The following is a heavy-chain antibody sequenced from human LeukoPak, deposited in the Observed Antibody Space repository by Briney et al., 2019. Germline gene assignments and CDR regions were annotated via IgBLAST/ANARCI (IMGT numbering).Heavy chain of an antibody. CDR2: ISWNSGSI. D-gene: IGHD3-9*01. CDR1: GFTFDDYA. J-gene: IGHJ5*02. Sequence: GGSLRLSCAASGFTFDDYAMHWVRQAPGKGLEGVSGISWNSGSIDYADSVKGRFTISRDKANNSLYLQMNSLRAEDTALYYCAKPPSYDILTGYYPSWGQGTLVTVSS. CDR3: AKPPSYDILTGYYPS. V-gene: IGHV3-9*01.